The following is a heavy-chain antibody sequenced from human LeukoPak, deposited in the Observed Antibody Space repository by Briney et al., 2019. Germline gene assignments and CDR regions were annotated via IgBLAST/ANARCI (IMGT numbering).Heavy chain of an antibody. D-gene: IGHD6-13*01. CDR1: GFTFSNYA. Sequence: GGSLRLSCAASGFTFSNYAMSWVRQAPGKGLEWVSAISGSGGSTYYADSVKGRFTISRDNSKNTLYLQMNSLRAEDTAVYYCAKAAAAGSYYYYYYMDVWGKGTTVTVSS. J-gene: IGHJ6*03. V-gene: IGHV3-23*01. CDR3: AKAAAAGSYYYYYYMDV. CDR2: ISGSGGST.